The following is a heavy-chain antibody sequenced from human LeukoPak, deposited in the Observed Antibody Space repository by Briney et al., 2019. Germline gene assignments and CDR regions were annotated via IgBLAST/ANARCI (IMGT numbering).Heavy chain of an antibody. J-gene: IGHJ6*02. CDR1: GGSISSYY. V-gene: IGHV4-59*08. Sequence: SETLSLTCTVSGGSISSYYWSWIRQPPGKGLEWIGYIYYSGSTNYNPSLKSRVTISVDTSKNQFSLKLSSVTAADTAVYYCARHKDYDILTGYFGYCMDVRGQGTTVTVSS. CDR2: IYYSGST. D-gene: IGHD3-9*01. CDR3: ARHKDYDILTGYFGYCMDV.